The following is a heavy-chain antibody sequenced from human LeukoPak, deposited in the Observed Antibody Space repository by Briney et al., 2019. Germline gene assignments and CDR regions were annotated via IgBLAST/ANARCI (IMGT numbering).Heavy chain of an antibody. CDR1: GFTFSTYA. D-gene: IGHD5-12*01. Sequence: GGSLRLSCAASGFTFSTYAMSRVRQAPGKGLEWVSAISGSGFSTYYADSVKGRFTISRDNSKNTLYLQMHSLRAEDTAVYYCASTDIVATTPSYYYGMDVWGQGTTVTVSS. V-gene: IGHV3-23*01. CDR2: ISGSGFST. CDR3: ASTDIVATTPSYYYGMDV. J-gene: IGHJ6*02.